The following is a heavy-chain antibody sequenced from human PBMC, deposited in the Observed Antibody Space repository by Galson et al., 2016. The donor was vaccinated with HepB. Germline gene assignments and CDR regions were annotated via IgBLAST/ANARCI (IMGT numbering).Heavy chain of an antibody. Sequence: SVKVSCKASGYTFTNYGITWVRQAPGQGLEWMGWISPYNGNTNYAQKLQGRVTMTTDTSTSTAYMELRSLRSDDTAAYYCARDVGLHDLSSGYYYYYMDVWGRETTVTVSS. CDR3: ARDVGLHDLSSGYYYYYMDV. J-gene: IGHJ6*03. CDR1: GYTFTNYG. V-gene: IGHV1-18*04. CDR2: ISPYNGNT. D-gene: IGHD3-3*01.